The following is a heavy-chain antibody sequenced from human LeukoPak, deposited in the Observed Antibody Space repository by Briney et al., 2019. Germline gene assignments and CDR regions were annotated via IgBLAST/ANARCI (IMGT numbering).Heavy chain of an antibody. Sequence: PGGSLRLSCAASGFTVSSNYMSWVRQSPGKGLEWVSVISRSGGSTYYADSVKGRFTLPRDNSKNTLYLQMSSLRAEDTAVYYCAKAALLVVLAAVTDDYGMDVWGKKTTVTLSS. D-gene: IGHD2-2*01. CDR2: ISRSGGST. CDR1: GFTVSSNY. CDR3: AKAALLVVLAAVTDDYGMDV. V-gene: IGHV3-23*01. J-gene: IGHJ6*01.